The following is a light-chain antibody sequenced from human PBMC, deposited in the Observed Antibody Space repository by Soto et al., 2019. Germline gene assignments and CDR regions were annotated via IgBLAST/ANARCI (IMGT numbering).Light chain of an antibody. Sequence: EIMLTQSPGTLSLSPGERATLSCRASQSVSSGYLAWYQQKPGQAPRLLIYGASTRATGVPDRFSGTGSGTDFTLIINRLEPEDFAVYHCQQFVTSPWTFGQGTKVEFK. J-gene: IGKJ1*01. CDR3: QQFVTSPWT. CDR2: GAS. CDR1: QSVSSGY. V-gene: IGKV3-20*01.